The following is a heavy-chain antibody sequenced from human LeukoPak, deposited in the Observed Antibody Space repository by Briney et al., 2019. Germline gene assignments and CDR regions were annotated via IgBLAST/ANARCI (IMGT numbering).Heavy chain of an antibody. V-gene: IGHV3-30-3*01. Sequence: GGSLRLSCAASGFTFSSYAMHWVRQAPGKGLEWVAVISYDGSNKYYADSVKGRFTISRDNSKNTLYLQMNSLRAEDTAVYYCAKGLSYYGDYEFDYWGQGTLVTVSS. D-gene: IGHD4-17*01. CDR2: ISYDGSNK. J-gene: IGHJ4*02. CDR1: GFTFSSYA. CDR3: AKGLSYYGDYEFDY.